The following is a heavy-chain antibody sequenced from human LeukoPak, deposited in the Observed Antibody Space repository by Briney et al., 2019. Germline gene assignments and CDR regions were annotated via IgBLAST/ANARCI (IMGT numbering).Heavy chain of an antibody. CDR1: GASFSGYG. V-gene: IGHV4-34*01. CDR2: INHSVTT. Sequence: SETLSLTCAVYGASFSGYGWSWIRHSPGKGLEWIGEINHSVTTNYNPSLKSRVSMSVDTSKNQFSLKLTSVTAADTAVYYCAREACNSGTCDAFDIWGQGTMVTVSS. D-gene: IGHD2/OR15-2a*01. CDR3: AREACNSGTCDAFDI. J-gene: IGHJ3*02.